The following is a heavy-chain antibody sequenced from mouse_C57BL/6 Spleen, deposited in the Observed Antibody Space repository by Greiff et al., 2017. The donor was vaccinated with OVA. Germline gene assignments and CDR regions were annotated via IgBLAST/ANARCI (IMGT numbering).Heavy chain of an antibody. V-gene: IGHV1-59*01. CDR2: IDPSDSYT. CDR3: ARGQLRGAMDY. CDR1: GYTFTSYW. D-gene: IGHD3-2*02. Sequence: VQLQQPGAELVRPGTSVKLSCKASGYTFTSYWMHWVKQRPGQGLEWIGVIDPSDSYTNYNQKFKGKATVTVDTSSSTAYMQLSSLTSEDSAVYYCARGQLRGAMDYWGQGTSVTVSS. J-gene: IGHJ4*01.